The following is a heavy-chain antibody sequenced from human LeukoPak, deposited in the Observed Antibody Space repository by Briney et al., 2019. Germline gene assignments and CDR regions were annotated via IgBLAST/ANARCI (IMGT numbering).Heavy chain of an antibody. CDR2: IYYSGST. CDR3: ARTVSQWLANDAFDI. D-gene: IGHD6-19*01. V-gene: IGHV4-59*11. J-gene: IGHJ3*02. Sequence: SESLSLTCTVSGGSISSHYWSWIRQPPGKGLEWIGYIYYSGSTNYNPSLKSRVTMSVDTSKNQFSLRLTSVTAADTAVYYCARTVSQWLANDAFDIWGQGTMVTVSS. CDR1: GGSISSHY.